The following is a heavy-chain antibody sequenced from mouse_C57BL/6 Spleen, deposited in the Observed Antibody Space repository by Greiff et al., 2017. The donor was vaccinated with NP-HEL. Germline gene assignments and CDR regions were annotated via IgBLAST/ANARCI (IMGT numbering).Heavy chain of an antibody. J-gene: IGHJ4*01. Sequence: QLQESGPELVKPGASVKISCKASGYSFTDYNMNWVKQSNGKSLEWIGVINPNYGTTSYNQKFKGKATLTVDQSSSTAYMQLNSLTSEDSAVYCGAKRGSYDAMDYWGQGTSVTVSS. D-gene: IGHD1-1*01. CDR1: GYSFTDYN. CDR3: AKRGSYDAMDY. CDR2: INPNYGTT. V-gene: IGHV1-39*01.